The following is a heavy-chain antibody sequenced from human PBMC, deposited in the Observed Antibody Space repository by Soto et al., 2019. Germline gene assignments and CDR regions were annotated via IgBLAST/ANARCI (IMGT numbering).Heavy chain of an antibody. J-gene: IGHJ3*02. CDR3: AREKWLVRRNDPFDI. CDR2: IIPNGGST. CDR1: GYTFINYY. Sequence: QVQLVQSGAEVKKPGASVKVSCKASGYTFINYYMHWVRQAPGQGLEWMGIIIPNGGSTTYAQKFQGRVTLTRDTSTNTVNMELSSLRSEDTAVYYCAREKWLVRRNDPFDIWGQGTMVTVSS. V-gene: IGHV1-46*01. D-gene: IGHD6-19*01.